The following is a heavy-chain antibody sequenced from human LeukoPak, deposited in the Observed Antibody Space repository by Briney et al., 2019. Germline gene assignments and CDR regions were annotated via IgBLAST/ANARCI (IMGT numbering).Heavy chain of an antibody. CDR1: GFTVSSNY. V-gene: IGHV3-53*01. D-gene: IGHD2-15*01. CDR2: IYSGGST. J-gene: IGHJ4*02. CDR3: ARAERVPRLVVVVVAATPEFDY. Sequence: PGGSLRLSCAASGFTVSSNYMSWVRQAPGKGLEWVSVIYSGGSTYYADSVKGRFTISRDNAKNSLYLQMNSLRAEDTAVYYCARAERVPRLVVVVVAATPEFDYWGQGTLVTVSS.